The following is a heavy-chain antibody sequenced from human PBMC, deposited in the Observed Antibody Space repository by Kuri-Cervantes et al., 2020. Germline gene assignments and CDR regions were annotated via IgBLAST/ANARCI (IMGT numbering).Heavy chain of an antibody. CDR3: ARDPDQSGWSFFEN. Sequence: SLKISCAASGFTFDDYAMHWARQAPGKGLEWVSGISWNSGSIGYADSVKGRFTISRDNAKNMLYLQMNSLRDDDTAVYFCARDPDQSGWSFFENWGRGTLVTVSS. CDR2: ISWNSGSI. J-gene: IGHJ4*02. CDR1: GFTFDDYA. D-gene: IGHD6-19*01. V-gene: IGHV3-9*01.